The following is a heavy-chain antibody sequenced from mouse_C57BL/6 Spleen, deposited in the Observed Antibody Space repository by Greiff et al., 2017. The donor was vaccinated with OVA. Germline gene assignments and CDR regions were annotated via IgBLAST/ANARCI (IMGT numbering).Heavy chain of an antibody. CDR2: IYPGDGDT. CDR1: GYAFSSSW. D-gene: IGHD1-1*01. CDR3: ARGIDYGSSYDYFDY. V-gene: IGHV1-82*01. J-gene: IGHJ2*01. Sequence: QVQLKESGPELVKPGASVKISCKASGYAFSSSWMNWVKQRPGKGLEWIGRIYPGDGDTNYNGKFKGKATLTADKSSSTAYMQLSSLTSEDSAVYFCARGIDYGSSYDYFDYWGQGTTLTVSS.